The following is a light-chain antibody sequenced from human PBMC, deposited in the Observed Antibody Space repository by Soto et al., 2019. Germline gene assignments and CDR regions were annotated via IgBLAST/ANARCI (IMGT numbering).Light chain of an antibody. CDR1: SSDVGGYNY. CDR2: DVS. Sequence: QSALTQPASVSGSPGQWITISCTGTSSDVGGYNYVSWYQQHPDKAPKLMIYDVSNRPSGVSNRFSGSKSGNTASLTISGLQAEDEADYYCSSYTSSSTRVFGTGTKLTVL. CDR3: SSYTSSSTRV. V-gene: IGLV2-14*01. J-gene: IGLJ1*01.